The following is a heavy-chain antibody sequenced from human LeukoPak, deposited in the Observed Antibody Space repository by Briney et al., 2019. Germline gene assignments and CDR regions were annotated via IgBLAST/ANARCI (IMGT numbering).Heavy chain of an antibody. Sequence: AAVKVSCKASGYTFTVYFMHWVRQAPGQGLEWMGWINPNSVGTNYAQKFQGRVTMTRDTSISTAYMKLSRLRSDDTAVYYCARELNYDSSGYYFDYWGQGTLVTV. CDR2: INPNSVGT. CDR3: ARELNYDSSGYYFDY. V-gene: IGHV1-2*02. CDR1: GYTFTVYF. D-gene: IGHD3-22*01. J-gene: IGHJ4*02.